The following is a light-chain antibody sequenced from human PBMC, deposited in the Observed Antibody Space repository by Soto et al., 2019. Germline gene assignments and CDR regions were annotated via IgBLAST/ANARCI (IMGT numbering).Light chain of an antibody. V-gene: IGKV3-20*01. CDR2: GVS. Sequence: EIVLTQSPGTLSLSPGERATLSCGASQTVSSSYLAWYQQKPGQAPRLLMYGVSSRATGIPDRFSGSGSGTDFTLTISRLEPEDFAVYYCQHYGTSRTFGQGTKLEIK. CDR1: QTVSSSY. CDR3: QHYGTSRT. J-gene: IGKJ2*01.